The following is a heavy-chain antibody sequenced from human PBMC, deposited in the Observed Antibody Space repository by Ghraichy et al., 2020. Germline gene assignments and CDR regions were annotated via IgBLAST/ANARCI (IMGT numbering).Heavy chain of an antibody. CDR3: ARLPGSYCSTTSCYSGNWFDP. D-gene: IGHD2-2*01. V-gene: IGHV5-10-1*01. J-gene: IGHJ5*02. CDR1: GYSFTNYW. Sequence: GESLNISCRGSGYSFTNYWINWVRQMPGKGLEWMGRMDPSDSYTYYSPSFQGHVTFSTDKSISTAYLQWSSLKASDTAMYYCARLPGSYCSTTSCYSGNWFDPWGQGTLVTVSS. CDR2: MDPSDSYT.